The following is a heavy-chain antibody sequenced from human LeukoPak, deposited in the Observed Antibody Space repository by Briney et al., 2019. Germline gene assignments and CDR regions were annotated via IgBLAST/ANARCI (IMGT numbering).Heavy chain of an antibody. V-gene: IGHV3-23*01. CDR3: AKNRGAGSHYYYHMNV. D-gene: IGHD1-26*01. CDR1: GFTVSSNY. CDR2: ISGSGGGT. Sequence: GGSLRLSCAASGFTVSSNYMSWVRQAAGKGLEWVSLISGSGGGTYYADSVKGRFTISRDNSKNTLYLQLNSLRVEDTAVYYCAKNRGAGSHYYYHMNVWGKGTTVTVSS. J-gene: IGHJ6*03.